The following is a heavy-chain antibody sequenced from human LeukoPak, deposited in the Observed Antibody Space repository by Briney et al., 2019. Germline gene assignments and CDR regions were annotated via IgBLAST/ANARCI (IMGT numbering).Heavy chain of an antibody. CDR3: AVRWELLHAFDI. Sequence: SVKVSCKASGGTFSSYAISWVRQAPGQGLEWMGGIIPVFGTANYAQKFQGRVTITADESTSTAYMELSSLRSEDTAVYYCAVRWELLHAFDIWGQGTMVTVS. CDR2: IIPVFGTA. V-gene: IGHV1-69*13. CDR1: GGTFSSYA. D-gene: IGHD1-26*01. J-gene: IGHJ3*02.